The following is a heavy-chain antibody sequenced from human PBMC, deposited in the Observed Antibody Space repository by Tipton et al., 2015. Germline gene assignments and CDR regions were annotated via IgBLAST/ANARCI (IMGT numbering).Heavy chain of an antibody. V-gene: IGHV1-69*06. CDR3: ARFLGTELPPQY. CDR2: LIPIFGTA. D-gene: IGHD1-1*01. J-gene: IGHJ4*02. CDR1: GGTFSSYA. Sequence: QVQLVQSGAEVKKPGSSVKVSCKASGGTFSSYAISWVRQAPGQGLEWMGGLIPIFGTANYAQKFQGRVTMAADTSTNTAYMELRSLKSDDTAVYYCARFLGTELPPQYWGQGTLVTVSS.